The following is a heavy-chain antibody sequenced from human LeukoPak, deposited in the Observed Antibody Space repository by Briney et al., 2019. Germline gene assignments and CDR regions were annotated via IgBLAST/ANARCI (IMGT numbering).Heavy chain of an antibody. V-gene: IGHV3-23*01. CDR2: LSGNGNTI. CDR1: GFTFSTYA. J-gene: IGHJ4*02. CDR3: AKALYGGHDY. Sequence: GGSLRLSCAASGFTFSTYAMSWVRQAPGKGLECVSALSGNGNTIYYADSIRGRFTISRDNSKNTLSLQMNSLRAEDTAVYYCAKALYGGHDYWGQGTLVTVSS. D-gene: IGHD4-23*01.